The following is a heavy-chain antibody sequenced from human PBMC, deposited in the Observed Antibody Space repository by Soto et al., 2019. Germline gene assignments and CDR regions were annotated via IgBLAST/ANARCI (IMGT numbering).Heavy chain of an antibody. CDR1: GYTFTGYY. J-gene: IGHJ5*02. Sequence: XSVKVSCNASGYTFTGYYMHWVRQAPGQGLEWMGWINPNSGGTNYAQKFQGRVTMTRDTSISTAYMELSRLRSDDTAVYYCARDYVGYISGHNWFDPWGQGTLVTVSS. D-gene: IGHD6-19*01. CDR2: INPNSGGT. CDR3: ARDYVGYISGHNWFDP. V-gene: IGHV1-2*02.